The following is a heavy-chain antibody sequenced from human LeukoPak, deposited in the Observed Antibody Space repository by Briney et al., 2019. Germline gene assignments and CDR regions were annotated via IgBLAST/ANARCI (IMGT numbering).Heavy chain of an antibody. D-gene: IGHD3-22*01. CDR2: INHSGST. Sequence: SETLSLTCAVYGGSFSGYYWSWIRQPPGKGLEWIGEINHSGSTNYNPSLKSRVTISVDTSKNQFSLKLSSVTAADTAVYYCARTDKYYYDSSGYSVFDYWGQGTLVTVSS. CDR3: ARTDKYYYDSSGYSVFDY. CDR1: GGSFSGYY. J-gene: IGHJ4*02. V-gene: IGHV4-34*01.